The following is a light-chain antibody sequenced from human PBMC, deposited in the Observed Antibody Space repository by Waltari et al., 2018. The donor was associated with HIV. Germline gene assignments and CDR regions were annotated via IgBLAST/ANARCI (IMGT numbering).Light chain of an antibody. Sequence: QSLLTQPPTVSATPGQRITIASTGHKSNIGAGHDVHWYRQLPGTAPRLLIFANSNRPSGVPDRISGSKSTASASLAITGLQAEDEGYYYCQSSDIRLHGLWVFGGGTKVTVL. J-gene: IGLJ3*02. CDR2: ANS. CDR1: KSNIGAGHD. V-gene: IGLV1-40*01. CDR3: QSSDIRLHGLWV.